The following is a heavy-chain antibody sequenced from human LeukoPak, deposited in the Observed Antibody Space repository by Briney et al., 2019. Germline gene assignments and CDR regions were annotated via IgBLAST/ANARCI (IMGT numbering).Heavy chain of an antibody. J-gene: IGHJ4*02. CDR1: GFTFSRYA. V-gene: IGHV3-64D*06. CDR2: ISSNGGST. Sequence: GGSLRLSCSASGFTFSRYAMHWVRQAPGKGLEYVSAISSNGGSTYYADSVKGRFTIPRDNSRNTLHLQMSSLRVEDTAVYYRVKDSSSESYFDYWGQGTLVSVSS. CDR3: VKDSSSESYFDY. D-gene: IGHD3-10*01.